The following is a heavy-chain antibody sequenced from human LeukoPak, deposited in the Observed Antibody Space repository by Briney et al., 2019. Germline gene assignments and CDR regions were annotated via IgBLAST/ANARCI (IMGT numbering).Heavy chain of an antibody. V-gene: IGHV4-34*01. J-gene: IGHJ4*02. CDR2: VNHSGST. CDR3: ARGSKDQLPLFDY. CDR1: GGSFSGYY. D-gene: IGHD2-2*01. Sequence: SETLSLTCAVYGGSFSGYYWSWIRQPPGKGLEWIGEVNHSGSTNYNPSLKSRVTISVDTSKNQFSLKLSSVTAADTAVYYCARGSKDQLPLFDYWGQGTLVTVSS.